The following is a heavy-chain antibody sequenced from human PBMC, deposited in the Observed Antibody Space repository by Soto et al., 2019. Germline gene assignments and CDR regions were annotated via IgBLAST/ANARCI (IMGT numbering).Heavy chain of an antibody. CDR2: TVPVFDTS. D-gene: IGHD3-10*01. Sequence: QVQLVQSGAVVKKPGSSVEVSCKASGGTFNGYGISWVRQAPGQGLEWMGGTVPVFDTSKYAPRFQGRVTITEDNSTSTAFMELSSVSSEDTAIYFCARGVSNSGAYYTGPSAYDLWGQGTLVIVSS. CDR1: GGTFNGYG. CDR3: ARGVSNSGAYYTGPSAYDL. V-gene: IGHV1-69*06. J-gene: IGHJ3*01.